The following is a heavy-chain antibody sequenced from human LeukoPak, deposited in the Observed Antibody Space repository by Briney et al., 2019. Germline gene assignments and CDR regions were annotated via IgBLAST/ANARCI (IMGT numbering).Heavy chain of an antibody. D-gene: IGHD3-10*01. V-gene: IGHV4-61*02. Sequence: SQTLSLTCTVSGGSISSGSYYWSWIRQPARKGLEWIGRIYTSGSTNYNPSLKSRVTISVDTSKNQFSLKLSSVTAADTAVYYCARAHGSGSYLVYWGQGTLVTVSS. CDR2: IYTSGST. J-gene: IGHJ4*02. CDR1: GGSISSGSYY. CDR3: ARAHGSGSYLVY.